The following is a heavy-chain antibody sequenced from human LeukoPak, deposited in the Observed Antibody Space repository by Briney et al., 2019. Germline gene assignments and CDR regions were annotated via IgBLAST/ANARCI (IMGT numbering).Heavy chain of an antibody. CDR3: ARERGSGWGGGIQH. CDR1: GFTFSSYT. V-gene: IGHV3-21*01. D-gene: IGHD6-19*01. Sequence: GGSLRLSCAASGFTFSSYTMNWVRQAPGRGLEWVSCISYSSNYIYYADSVKGRFTISRDDTENSLYLQMNSLRAEDTAVYYCARERGSGWGGGIQHWGQGTLVTVSS. J-gene: IGHJ1*01. CDR2: ISYSSNYI.